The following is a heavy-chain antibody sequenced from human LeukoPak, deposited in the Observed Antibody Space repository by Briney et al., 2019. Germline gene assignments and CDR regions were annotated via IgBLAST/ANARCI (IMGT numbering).Heavy chain of an antibody. CDR2: ITRNSETI. Sequence: PGGSARLSCAASGFTFSGYSLNWVRQAPGKGLERVSYITRNSETIYYADSVKGRFTISRDNAKKLLFLQMNSLRTEDTAVYYCATNGDYPFDSWGQGTLITVSS. D-gene: IGHD4-17*01. V-gene: IGHV3-48*01. J-gene: IGHJ4*02. CDR1: GFTFSGYS. CDR3: ATNGDYPFDS.